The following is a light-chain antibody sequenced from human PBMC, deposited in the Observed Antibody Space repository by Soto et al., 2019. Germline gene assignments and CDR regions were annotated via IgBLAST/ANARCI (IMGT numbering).Light chain of an antibody. J-gene: IGKJ2*01. Sequence: IVMTQSPATLSVSPGERATLFCRASQSVSSNLAWYQQKPGQAPRLLIYGASTRATGIPARFSGSGSGTEFTLTISSLQSEDFAVYYCQQYNNWPPYTLGQGTKLEIK. CDR3: QQYNNWPPYT. V-gene: IGKV3-15*01. CDR2: GAS. CDR1: QSVSSN.